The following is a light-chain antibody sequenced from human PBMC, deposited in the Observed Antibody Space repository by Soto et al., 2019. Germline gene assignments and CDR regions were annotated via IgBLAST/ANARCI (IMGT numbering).Light chain of an antibody. CDR1: SSDIGSYDL. CDR2: EVT. Sequence: QSVLTQPASVSGSPGQSITISCTGTSSDIGSYDLVSWYQQHPGTAPKLIIYEVTKRPSGVSTRFSGSKSGNTASLTISGLQAVDEAHYYCCSFADFTYVFGTGTKVTVL. CDR3: CSFADFTYV. J-gene: IGLJ1*01. V-gene: IGLV2-23*02.